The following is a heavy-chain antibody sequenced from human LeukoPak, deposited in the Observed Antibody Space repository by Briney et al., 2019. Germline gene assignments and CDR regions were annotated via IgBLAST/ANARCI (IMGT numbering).Heavy chain of an antibody. J-gene: IGHJ5*02. CDR3: ARDTAEKIAAAGTDWFDP. D-gene: IGHD6-13*01. V-gene: IGHV1-18*01. CDR1: GYTFTSSG. CDR2: ISAYNGNT. Sequence: ASVKVSCKASGYTFTSSGISWVRQAPGQGLEWMGWISAYNGNTNYAQKLQGRVTMTTDTSTSTAYMEPRSLRSDDTAVYYCARDTAEKIAAAGTDWFDPWGQGTLVTVSS.